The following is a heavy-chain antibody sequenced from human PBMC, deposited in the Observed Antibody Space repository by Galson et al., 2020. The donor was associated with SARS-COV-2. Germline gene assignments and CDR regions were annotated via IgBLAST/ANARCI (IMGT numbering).Heavy chain of an antibody. J-gene: IGHJ5*02. CDR1: GGSISSSSYY. Sequence: SETLSLTCTVSGGSISSSSYYWGWIRQPPGKGLEWIGSIYYSGSTYYNPSLKSRVTISVDTSKNQFSLKLSSVTAADTAVYYCARLLRRAWFDPWGQGTLVTVSS. V-gene: IGHV4-39*01. D-gene: IGHD3-9*01. CDR2: IYYSGST. CDR3: ARLLRRAWFDP.